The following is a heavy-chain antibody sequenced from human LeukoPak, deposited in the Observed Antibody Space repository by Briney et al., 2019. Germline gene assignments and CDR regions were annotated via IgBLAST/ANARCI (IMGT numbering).Heavy chain of an antibody. D-gene: IGHD5-18*01. CDR1: GYTFTSYG. J-gene: IGHJ5*02. Sequence: GASVKVSCKASGYTFTSYGISWVRQAPGQGLEWMGWISAYNGNTNYAQKLQGRVTMTTDTSTSTAYMELRSLRSDDTAVYYCASLGFVDTASDWFDPWGQGTLVTVSS. V-gene: IGHV1-18*01. CDR2: ISAYNGNT. CDR3: ASLGFVDTASDWFDP.